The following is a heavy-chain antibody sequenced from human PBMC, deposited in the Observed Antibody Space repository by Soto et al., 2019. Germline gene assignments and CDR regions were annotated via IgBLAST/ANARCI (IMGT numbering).Heavy chain of an antibody. CDR2: ISNSDDTT. D-gene: IGHD3-10*01. J-gene: IGHJ3*02. CDR3: ARDALFSRSGKLDAFDI. V-gene: IGHV3-11*01. CDR1: GFTFSAYY. Sequence: QVQLVESGGGLVKPGGSLRLSCAASGFTFSAYYMSWIRQAPGKGLEWVSYISNSDDTTYYADSVKGRFTISRDNAKNSLYLKMSSLRAEDTAVYYCARDALFSRSGKLDAFDIWGQGTMVTVSS.